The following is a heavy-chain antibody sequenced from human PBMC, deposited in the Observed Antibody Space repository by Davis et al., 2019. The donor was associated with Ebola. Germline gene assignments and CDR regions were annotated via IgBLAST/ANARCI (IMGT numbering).Heavy chain of an antibody. CDR2: IKQDGSEK. D-gene: IGHD2-2*01. CDR1: GFIFSSFW. J-gene: IGHJ5*02. V-gene: IGHV3-7*01. Sequence: PGGSLRLSCATSGFIFSSFWMSWVRQAPGKGLEWVANIKQDGSEKYFVDSVEGRFTISRDNAKNSLYLQMNSLRADDTAVYYCARGRFYCSSTNCYWFDHWGQGTLVTVSS. CDR3: ARGRFYCSSTNCYWFDH.